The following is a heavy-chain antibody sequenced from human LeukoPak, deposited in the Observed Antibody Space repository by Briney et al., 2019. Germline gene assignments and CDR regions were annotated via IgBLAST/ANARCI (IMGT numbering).Heavy chain of an antibody. D-gene: IGHD4-23*01. Sequence: SETLSLTCTVSGGSISSYYWSWMRQPPGKGLEWIGYISYSGSTYYNPSLKSRLTISVDTSKNYFSLNLSSVTAADTVVYYCARAPFYGTNSRGAFEIWGQGTMVTVSS. CDR3: ARAPFYGTNSRGAFEI. V-gene: IGHV4-59*01. J-gene: IGHJ3*02. CDR1: GGSISSYY. CDR2: ISYSGST.